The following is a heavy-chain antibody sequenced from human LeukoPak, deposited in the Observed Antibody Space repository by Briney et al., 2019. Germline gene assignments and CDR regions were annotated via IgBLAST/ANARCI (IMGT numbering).Heavy chain of an antibody. Sequence: SETLSLTCAVYGGSFSGYYWSWIRQPPGKGLEWIGEINHSGSTNYNPSLKSRVTISVDTSKNQFSLKLSSVTAADTAVYYCARVRHYYDSSAYYYGIYYFDYWGQGTLVTVSS. CDR1: GGSFSGYY. J-gene: IGHJ4*02. V-gene: IGHV4-34*01. CDR2: INHSGST. CDR3: ARVRHYYDSSAYYYGIYYFDY. D-gene: IGHD3-22*01.